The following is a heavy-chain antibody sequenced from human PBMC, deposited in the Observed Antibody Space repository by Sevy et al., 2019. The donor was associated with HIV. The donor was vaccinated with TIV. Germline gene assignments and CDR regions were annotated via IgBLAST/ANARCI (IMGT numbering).Heavy chain of an antibody. V-gene: IGHV3-30*18. CDR3: AKDSSYCSGGSCNSEYFQH. D-gene: IGHD2-15*01. J-gene: IGHJ1*01. CDR1: GFSFSSYG. CDR2: ISYDGSIE. Sequence: GGSLRLSCAASGFSFSSYGMHWVRQAPGRGLEWVALISYDGSIEDYADSVKGRFTISRDNYKITLYLQMNSLRAEDTAVYYCAKDSSYCSGGSCNSEYFQHWGQGTLVTVSS.